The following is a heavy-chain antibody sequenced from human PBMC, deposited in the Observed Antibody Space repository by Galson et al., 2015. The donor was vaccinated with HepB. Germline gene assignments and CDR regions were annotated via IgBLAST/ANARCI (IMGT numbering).Heavy chain of an antibody. D-gene: IGHD2-2*01. Sequence: SLRLSCAASGFTFSRHWMTWVRQAPGKGLEWVANIKQDGSLRYYVDSVKGRFTISRDNAKNSLYLQMNSLRAEDTAVYYCARDSYRVFDYWGQGTLVTVSS. CDR3: ARDSYRVFDY. CDR1: GFTFSRHW. J-gene: IGHJ4*02. CDR2: IKQDGSLR. V-gene: IGHV3-7*01.